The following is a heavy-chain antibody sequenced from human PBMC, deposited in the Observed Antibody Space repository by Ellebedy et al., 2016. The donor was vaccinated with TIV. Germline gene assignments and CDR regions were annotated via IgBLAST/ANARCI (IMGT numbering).Heavy chain of an antibody. Sequence: SXKASGYTFTGYYMHWVRQAPGKGLEWVAVISYDGSNKYYADSVKGRFTISRDNSKNTLYLQMNSLRAEDTAVYYCARDGGGTDPDIWGQGTMVTVSS. CDR3: ARDGGGTDPDI. CDR2: ISYDGSNK. V-gene: IGHV3-30*04. J-gene: IGHJ3*02. D-gene: IGHD2-15*01. CDR1: GYTFTGYY.